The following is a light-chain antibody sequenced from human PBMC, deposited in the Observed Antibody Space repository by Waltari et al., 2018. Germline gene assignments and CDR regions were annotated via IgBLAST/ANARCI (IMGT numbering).Light chain of an antibody. J-gene: IGLJ3*02. CDR2: DTN. Sequence: QTVVTQEPSLTVSPGGTVTLTCPSTPGALISNYYPNWYQQKPGQAPRALSNDTNKKHPWTPARCSGSLLGGKAALTLSGAQPEDEDEYYCRLYRGDAQWVFGGGTKLTVL. CDR3: RLYRGDAQWV. CDR1: PGALISNYY. V-gene: IGLV7-43*01.